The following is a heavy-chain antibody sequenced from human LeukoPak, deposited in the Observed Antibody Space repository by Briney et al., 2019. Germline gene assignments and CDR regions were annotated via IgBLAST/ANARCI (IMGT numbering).Heavy chain of an antibody. Sequence: PGGSLRLSCAASGFTFSSYWMSWVRQAPGKGLEWVANIKQDGSEKYYVDSVKGRFTISRDNAKNSLYLQMNSLRAEDTAVYYCARDWAYDYGDYPPRIQVNWFDPWGQGTLVTVSS. CDR1: GFTFSSYW. CDR2: IKQDGSEK. V-gene: IGHV3-7*01. J-gene: IGHJ5*02. CDR3: ARDWAYDYGDYPPRIQVNWFDP. D-gene: IGHD4-17*01.